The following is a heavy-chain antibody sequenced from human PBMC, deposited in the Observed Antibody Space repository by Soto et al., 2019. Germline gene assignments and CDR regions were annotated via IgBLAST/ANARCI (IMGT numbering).Heavy chain of an antibody. D-gene: IGHD2-15*01. CDR2: ISNRGDT. CDR3: AREPRYCRGGSCSITGDAYYI. V-gene: IGHV3-66*01. J-gene: IGHJ3*02. CDR1: GFIVSDTY. Sequence: GGSLRLSCTASGFIVSDTYVNWVRQAPGKGLEWVSVISNRGDTHYADSVRGRFSLSRDISDNTLHLQMNNLRVEDTAVYYCAREPRYCRGGSCSITGDAYYIWGQGTMVTVSS.